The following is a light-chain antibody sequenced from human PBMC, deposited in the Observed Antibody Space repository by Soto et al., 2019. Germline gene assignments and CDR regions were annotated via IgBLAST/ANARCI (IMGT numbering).Light chain of an antibody. CDR3: QQRSNWPIT. V-gene: IGKV3-11*01. J-gene: IGKJ5*01. CDR2: EAS. Sequence: EIVLTQSPATLSLSPGERATLSCRARQSVSNYLAWFQQKPGQAPRLLIYEASNRATGIPGRFSGSGSETDFTLTISSLEPEDFAVYYCQQRSNWPITFGQGTRLEI. CDR1: QSVSNY.